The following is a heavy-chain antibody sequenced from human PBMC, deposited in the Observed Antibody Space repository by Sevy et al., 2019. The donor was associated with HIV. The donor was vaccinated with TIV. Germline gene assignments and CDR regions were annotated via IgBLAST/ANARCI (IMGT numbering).Heavy chain of an antibody. D-gene: IGHD3-9*01. V-gene: IGHV1-24*01. J-gene: IGHJ4*02. Sequence: ASVKVSCKVSGYTLTEFSIHWVRQAPGKGLEWMGGFDPGDGDAETPYAQKFRDRLTRTAATSTDTVYMELSSLRSADTAVYYCATDTPGYHSTLDYWGQGTLVTVSS. CDR2: FDPGDGDAET. CDR3: ATDTPGYHSTLDY. CDR1: GYTLTEFS.